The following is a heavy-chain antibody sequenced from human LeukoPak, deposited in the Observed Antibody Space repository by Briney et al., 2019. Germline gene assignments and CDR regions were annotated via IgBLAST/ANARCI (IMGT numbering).Heavy chain of an antibody. CDR3: TRAVGLGPGAHFDQ. V-gene: IGHV3-11*01. CDR1: GFSFSRYY. CDR2: IPTSGISV. Sequence: PVGSLRLSCAASGFSFSRYYMSWVRQTPGKALEWISYIPTSGISVQYADSVRGRFTASRDDAKNSLHLQMDSLRVEDTAVYYCTRAVGLGPGAHFDQWGQGALVIVSS. D-gene: IGHD1-26*01. J-gene: IGHJ4*02.